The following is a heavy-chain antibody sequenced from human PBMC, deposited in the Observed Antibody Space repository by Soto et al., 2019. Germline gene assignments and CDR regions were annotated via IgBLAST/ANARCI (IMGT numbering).Heavy chain of an antibody. J-gene: IGHJ4*02. Sequence: TETLSLTCAVSGGSFRGYFWSWIRQSPAKGLEWIGEINDSGNTYYNPSFKSRLTISVDTSTSQISLRLTSVTAADSAVYYCQGGDFWGQGTRVTVSS. CDR3: QGGDF. V-gene: IGHV4-34*01. CDR2: INDSGNT. CDR1: GGSFRGYF. D-gene: IGHD3-16*01.